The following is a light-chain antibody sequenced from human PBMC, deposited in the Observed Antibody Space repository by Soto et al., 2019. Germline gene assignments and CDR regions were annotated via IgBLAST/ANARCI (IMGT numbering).Light chain of an antibody. CDR1: SRDVGAFNY. V-gene: IGLV2-14*01. J-gene: IGLJ3*02. Sequence: QSALTQPASVSGSPGQSITISCTGTSRDVGAFNYVSWYQQHPDKAPKLLISEVNNRPSGVSHRFSGSKSGNTASLTISGLQHADEADYYCSSYTTSGTYVLFGGGTKLTVL. CDR3: SSYTTSGTYVL. CDR2: EVN.